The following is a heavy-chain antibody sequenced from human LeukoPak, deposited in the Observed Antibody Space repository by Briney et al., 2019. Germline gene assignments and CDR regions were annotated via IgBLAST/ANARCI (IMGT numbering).Heavy chain of an antibody. Sequence: SETLSLTCAVYGGSFSGYHWSWIRQPPGKGLEWIGEINHSGSTNYNPSLKSRVTISVDTSKNQFSLKLSSVTAADTAVYYCARGFGYCSSTSCSAPWGFWGQGTLVTVSS. V-gene: IGHV4-34*01. CDR3: ARGFGYCSSTSCSAPWGF. CDR2: INHSGST. J-gene: IGHJ4*02. CDR1: GGSFSGYH. D-gene: IGHD2-2*01.